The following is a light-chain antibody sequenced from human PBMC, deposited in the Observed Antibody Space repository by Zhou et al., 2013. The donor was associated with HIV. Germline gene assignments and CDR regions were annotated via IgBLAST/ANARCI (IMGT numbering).Light chain of an antibody. CDR1: QTAGGH. Sequence: EIVLTQSPGTLSLSPGERATLSCRASQTAGGHLAWYQQRPGQAPRLVIYNVSYRATGIPARFSGSGSGTEFTLTISSLQSEDFAVYYCQQYNAWPRTFGQGTKLEIK. J-gene: IGKJ2*01. CDR2: NVS. CDR3: QQYNAWPRT. V-gene: IGKV3-15*01.